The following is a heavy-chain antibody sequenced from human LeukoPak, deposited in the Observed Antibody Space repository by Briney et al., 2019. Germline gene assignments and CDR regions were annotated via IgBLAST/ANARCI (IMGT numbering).Heavy chain of an antibody. CDR3: ATEGSFDY. Sequence: GRSLRLSCAASGFTFSSYGMHWVRRAPGKGLEWVAVISYDGSNKYYADSVKGRFTISRDNSKNTLYLQMNSPRAEDAAVYYCATEGSFDYWGQGTLVTVSS. CDR1: GFTFSSYG. J-gene: IGHJ4*02. CDR2: ISYDGSNK. V-gene: IGHV3-30*03.